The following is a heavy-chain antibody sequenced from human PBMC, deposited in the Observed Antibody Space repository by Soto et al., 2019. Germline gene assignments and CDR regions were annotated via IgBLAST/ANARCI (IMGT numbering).Heavy chain of an antibody. J-gene: IGHJ6*02. CDR2: IIPASDTE. CDR3: ATSVTAGTYYNYGLDV. CDR1: GGTFGTYG. Sequence: QVHLVQSGAAVKKPGSSVNISCKASGGTFGTYGLNWVRQFPGQGLEWMGGIIPASDTENYAQKFQGRVTSTADKSTNIAHMQMDSLTSDDTAVYYCATSVTAGTYYNYGLDVWGQGTTVTVS. D-gene: IGHD2-21*02. V-gene: IGHV1-69*14.